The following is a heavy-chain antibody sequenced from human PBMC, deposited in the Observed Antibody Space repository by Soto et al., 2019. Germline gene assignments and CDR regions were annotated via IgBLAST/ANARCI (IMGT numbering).Heavy chain of an antibody. CDR3: AREGDYSNYFDY. CDR2: ISYDGSSK. D-gene: IGHD4-4*01. CDR1: HFSFSSSP. V-gene: IGHV3-30*04. Sequence: GGSLRLSCAASHFSFSSSPMNWGRQAPGKGLEWVATISYDGSSKYYAESVEGRFTVSRDNSKNTLFLQVNSLRVEDTAVYYCAREGDYSNYFDYWGQGTLVTVPS. J-gene: IGHJ4*02.